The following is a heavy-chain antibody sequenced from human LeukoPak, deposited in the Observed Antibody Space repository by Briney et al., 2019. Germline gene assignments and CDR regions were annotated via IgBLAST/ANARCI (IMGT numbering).Heavy chain of an antibody. J-gene: IGHJ5*02. CDR2: IYYSGST. CDR3: AREGEGYCSGGSCSNWFDP. Sequence: SETLSLTCTVPGGSISSYYWSWIRQPPGKGLEWIGYIYYSGSTNYNPSLKSRVTISVDTSKNQFSLKLSSVTAADTAVYYCAREGEGYCSGGSCSNWFDPWGQGTLVTVSS. D-gene: IGHD2-15*01. CDR1: GGSISSYY. V-gene: IGHV4-59*01.